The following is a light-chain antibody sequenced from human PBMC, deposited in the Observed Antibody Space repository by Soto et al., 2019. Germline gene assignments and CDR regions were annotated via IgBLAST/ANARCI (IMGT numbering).Light chain of an antibody. CDR2: TVT. CDR1: SSDIGGYNY. Sequence: QSALTQPRSVSGSPGQSVTISCTGTSSDIGGYNYVSWYQQHPGKAPKLMIYTVTKRPSGVPDRFSGSKSDNTAYLTISGLQADDEADYYCCSYAGSSSYVFGTVTKLTVL. J-gene: IGLJ1*01. CDR3: CSYAGSSSYV. V-gene: IGLV2-11*01.